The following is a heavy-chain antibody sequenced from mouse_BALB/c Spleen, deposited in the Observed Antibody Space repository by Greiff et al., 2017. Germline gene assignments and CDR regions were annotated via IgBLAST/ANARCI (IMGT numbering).Heavy chain of an antibody. J-gene: IGHJ2*01. V-gene: IGHV3-8*02. CDR2: ISYSGST. Sequence: VQLQQSGPSLVKPSQTLSLTCSVTGDSITSGYWNWIRKFPGNKLEYMGYISYSGSTYYNPSLKSRISITRDTSKNQYYLQLNSVTTEDTATYYCARGDYGRYYFDYWGQGTTLTVSS. D-gene: IGHD1-1*01. CDR1: GDSITSGY. CDR3: ARGDYGRYYFDY.